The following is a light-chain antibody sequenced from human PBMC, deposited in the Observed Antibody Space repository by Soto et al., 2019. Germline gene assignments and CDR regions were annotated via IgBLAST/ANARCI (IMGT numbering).Light chain of an antibody. V-gene: IGLV2-14*03. CDR2: DVS. CDR1: SSDVGGYDY. CDR3: SSYTSSSTPYV. J-gene: IGLJ1*01. Sequence: SVLTQPASVSGSPGQSITISCTGSSSDVGGYDYVSWYQRHPGKAPELMIYDVSNRPSGVSNRFSGSKSGNTASLTISGLQAEDEADYYCSSYTSSSTPYVFGTGTKVTVL.